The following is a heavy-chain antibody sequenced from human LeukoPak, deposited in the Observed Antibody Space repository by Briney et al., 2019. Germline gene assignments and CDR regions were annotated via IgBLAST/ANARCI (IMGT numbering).Heavy chain of an antibody. CDR2: FIIGGTYI. J-gene: IGHJ6*03. D-gene: IGHD1-26*01. CDR1: GFTFNNYN. V-gene: IGHV3-21*01. CDR3: ARDPYSGNYGNYYYYYMDV. Sequence: GGSLRLSCATSGFTFNNYNMNWVRQAPGGPLDGFSSFIIGGTYIFYADSVKGRFTISRDNAKNSLYLQMNSLGPEDTAVYYCARDPYSGNYGNYYYYYMDVWGKGTTVTISS.